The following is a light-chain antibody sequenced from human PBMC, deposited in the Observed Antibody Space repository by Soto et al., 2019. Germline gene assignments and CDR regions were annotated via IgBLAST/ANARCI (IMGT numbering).Light chain of an antibody. Sequence: QSVLTQPASVSGSPGQSITISCTGTSSDVGGYNYVSWYQQHPGKAPKLMIYDVSNRPSGVSNRFSGSNSGNTASLTISGLQAEDEADYYCSSYTSSSADVVFGGGTKLTVL. CDR2: DVS. V-gene: IGLV2-14*01. J-gene: IGLJ2*01. CDR1: SSDVGGYNY. CDR3: SSYTSSSADVV.